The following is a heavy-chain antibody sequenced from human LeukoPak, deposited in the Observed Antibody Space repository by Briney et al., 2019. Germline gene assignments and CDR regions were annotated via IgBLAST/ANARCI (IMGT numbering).Heavy chain of an antibody. CDR3: ARDQPIAAAGTQTGFDY. J-gene: IGHJ4*02. V-gene: IGHV4-30-4*01. D-gene: IGHD6-13*01. Sequence: NTSETLSLTCTVSGGSIGSGDYYWSWIRQPPGKGLEWIGYIYYSGSTYYNPSLKSRVTISLDTSKNQFSLKLSSVTAADTAVYYCARDQPIAAAGTQTGFDYWGQGTLVTVSS. CDR2: IYYSGST. CDR1: GGSIGSGDYY.